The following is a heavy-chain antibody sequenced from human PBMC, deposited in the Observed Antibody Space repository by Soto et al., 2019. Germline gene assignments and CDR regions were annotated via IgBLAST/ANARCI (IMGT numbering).Heavy chain of an antibody. CDR1: GFTFSSYA. V-gene: IGHV3-23*01. CDR2: ISGSGGST. CDR3: AKSFRGAAAGTDAFDI. J-gene: IGHJ3*02. Sequence: GGSLRLSCAASGFTFSSYAMSWVRQAPGKGLEWVSAISGSGGSTYYADSVKGRFTISRDNSKNTQYLQMNSLRAEDTAVYYCAKSFRGAAAGTDAFDIWGQGTMVTVSS. D-gene: IGHD6-13*01.